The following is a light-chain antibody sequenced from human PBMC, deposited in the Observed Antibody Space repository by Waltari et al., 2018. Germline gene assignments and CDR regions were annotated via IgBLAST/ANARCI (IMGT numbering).Light chain of an antibody. CDR2: AAS. J-gene: IGKJ3*01. CDR3: QQYNNWIFT. V-gene: IGKV3-15*01. Sequence: IVMTQSPATLSVSPGDGATLSCRASQSVSSNLAWYQQKPGQAPRLLIYAASTGATGIPARFSGSGSGTQFTLTISSLQSEDFAVYYCQQYNNWIFTFGPGTKVDIK. CDR1: QSVSSN.